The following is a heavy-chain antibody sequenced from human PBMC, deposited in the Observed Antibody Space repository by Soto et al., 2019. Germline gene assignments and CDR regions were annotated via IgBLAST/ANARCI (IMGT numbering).Heavy chain of an antibody. CDR2: IIPIFGTS. CDR1: GCSFTNPA. CDR3: EKARQDGRTWSYYVAS. J-gene: IGHJ4*02. D-gene: IGHD6-13*01. V-gene: IGHV1-69*06. Sequence: SVKVSCKASGCSFTNPAINWVRQAPGQGFQWMGGIIPIFGTSNSAQKFPDRLTISADTSTGTAYLELRSLQSEDKAIYYCEKARQDGRTWSYYVASWGPGTLVTV.